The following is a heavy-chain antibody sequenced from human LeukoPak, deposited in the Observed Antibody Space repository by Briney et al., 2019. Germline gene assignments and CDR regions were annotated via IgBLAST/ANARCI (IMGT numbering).Heavy chain of an antibody. D-gene: IGHD6-19*01. J-gene: IGHJ4*02. V-gene: IGHV3-23*01. CDR2: ISSSGGTT. Sequence: GGSLRLSCAAPGFTFSSYTMSWVRQAPGKGLEWVSAISSSGGTTYYADSVKGRFTISTDNSKNTLYLQMNSLRAEDTAVYFCEGHSSGWTDYWGQGTLVTVSS. CDR1: GFTFSSYT. CDR3: EGHSSGWTDY.